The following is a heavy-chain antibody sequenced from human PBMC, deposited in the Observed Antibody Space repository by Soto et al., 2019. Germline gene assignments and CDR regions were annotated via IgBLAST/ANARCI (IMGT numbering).Heavy chain of an antibody. CDR3: ARRAGAVPGRIDF. D-gene: IGHD6-19*01. V-gene: IGHV4-59*08. CDR2: IYYTGST. CDR1: GDSISSYY. Sequence: HVQLQESGPGLVKPSETLSLICTVSGDSISSYYWSWIRQPPGKGLEWIGFIYYTGSTNYNPSLKSRVTISVDTSKNQLSLKLSSVTAADEAVYYCARRAGAVPGRIDFWGQGTLVTVSS. J-gene: IGHJ4*02.